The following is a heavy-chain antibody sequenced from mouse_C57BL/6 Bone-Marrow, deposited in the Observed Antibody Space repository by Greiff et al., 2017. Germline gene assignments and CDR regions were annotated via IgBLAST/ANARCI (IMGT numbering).Heavy chain of an antibody. CDR2: IRSKSNNYAT. J-gene: IGHJ2*01. Sequence: EVQLVESGGGLVQPKGSLKLSCAASGFTFNTYAMNWVRQAPGKGLEWVARIRSKSNNYATYYADSVKDRFTISRDDSQSMLYLEMNNLKTEDTAMYYCVRGDGSIDYWGQGTTLTVSS. V-gene: IGHV10-1*02. D-gene: IGHD1-1*01. CDR1: GFTFNTYA. CDR3: VRGDGSIDY.